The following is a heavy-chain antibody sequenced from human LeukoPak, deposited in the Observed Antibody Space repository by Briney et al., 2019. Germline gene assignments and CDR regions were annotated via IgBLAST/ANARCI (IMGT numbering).Heavy chain of an antibody. CDR1: GGSFSGYY. D-gene: IGHD1-20*01. J-gene: IGHJ4*02. CDR2: INHSGST. CDR3: ARGQLHNWNYLPY. Sequence: SETLSLTCAVYGGSFSGYYWSWIRQPPGKGLEWIGEINHSGSTNYNPSLKSRVTISVDTSKNQFSLKLNSVTAADTAVYYCARGQLHNWNYLPYWGQGTLVTVSS. V-gene: IGHV4-34*01.